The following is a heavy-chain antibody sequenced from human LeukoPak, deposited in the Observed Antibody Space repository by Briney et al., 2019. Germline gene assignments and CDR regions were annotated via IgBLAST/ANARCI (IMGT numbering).Heavy chain of an antibody. CDR1: GFTFSSYS. J-gene: IGHJ4*02. CDR2: ISSSSSTI. V-gene: IGHV3-48*01. D-gene: IGHD3-10*01. Sequence: PGGSLRLSCAASGFTFSSYSMNWVRQAPGKGLEWVSYISSSSSTIYYADSVKGRFTISRDNSRNTLYLQMNSLRPEDTAVYYCAKAIWVAATSSWFCLDYWGQGTLVTVSS. CDR3: AKAIWVAATSSWFCLDY.